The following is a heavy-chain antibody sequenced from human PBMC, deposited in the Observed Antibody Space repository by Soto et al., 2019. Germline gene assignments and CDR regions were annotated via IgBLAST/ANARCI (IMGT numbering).Heavy chain of an antibody. Sequence: VLLQESGPGLVRPSGTLSLTCSVSGVSIVNGNWWGWVRQSPGRGLEWIGEVSLADRSYYSPSLKSRVTISMDESKYQFSLILTSVTAADAGMYFCTRGFQYWLPTFFWGHGTRVTVSS. CDR1: GVSIVNGNW. V-gene: IGHV4-4*02. D-gene: IGHD2-8*02. CDR2: VSLADRS. J-gene: IGHJ4*01. CDR3: TRGFQYWLPTFF.